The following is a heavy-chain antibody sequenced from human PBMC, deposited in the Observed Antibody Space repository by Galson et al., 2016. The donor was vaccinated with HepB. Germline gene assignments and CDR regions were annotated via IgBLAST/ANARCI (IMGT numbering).Heavy chain of an antibody. D-gene: IGHD6-13*01. Sequence: SLRLSCAASEFTFSTYGMHWVRQAPGKGLEWVALIWHDGSNKYYADSVKGRFTISRDNPKNTLYLQMNSLKVEDTAVYYCAREMYVAAAAAFDFWGRGTLVTVSS. CDR3: AREMYVAAAAAFDF. CDR1: EFTFSTYG. V-gene: IGHV3-33*01. J-gene: IGHJ4*02. CDR2: IWHDGSNK.